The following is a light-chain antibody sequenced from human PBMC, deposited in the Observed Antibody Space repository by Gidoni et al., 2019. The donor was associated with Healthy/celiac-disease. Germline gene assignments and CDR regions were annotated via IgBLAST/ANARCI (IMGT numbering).Light chain of an antibody. CDR1: QSISSY. CDR2: AAS. Sequence: DLQMTQSPSSLSASVGDRVTIPCRASQSISSYLNWYQQKPGKAPKLLIYAASSLQSGVPSRFSGSGSGTDFTLTISSLQPEDFATYYCQQSYSTPGTFGQGTKLEIK. J-gene: IGKJ2*01. CDR3: QQSYSTPGT. V-gene: IGKV1-39*01.